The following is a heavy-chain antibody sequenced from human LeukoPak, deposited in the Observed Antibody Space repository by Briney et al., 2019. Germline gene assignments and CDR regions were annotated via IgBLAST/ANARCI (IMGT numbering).Heavy chain of an antibody. CDR2: ISHSGST. CDR1: GGSFSDYD. D-gene: IGHD3-3*01. Sequence: SETLSLTCAVYGGSFSDYDWSWIRQPPGKGLEWIGEISHSGSTNYDPSLKSRVTISVDTSKNQFSLKLSSVTAADTAVYYCARIPSSFWSGYRSWFDPWGQGTLVTVSS. J-gene: IGHJ5*02. CDR3: ARIPSSFWSGYRSWFDP. V-gene: IGHV4-34*01.